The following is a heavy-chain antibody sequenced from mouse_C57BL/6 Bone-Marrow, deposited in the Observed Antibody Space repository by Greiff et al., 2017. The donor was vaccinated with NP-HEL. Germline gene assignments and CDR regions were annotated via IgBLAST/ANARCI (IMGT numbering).Heavy chain of an antibody. V-gene: IGHV5-9-1*02. Sequence: EVKLMESGEGLVKPGGSLKLSCAASGFTFSSYAMSWVRQTPEKRLEWVAYISSGGDYIYYADTVKGRFTISRDNARNTLYLQMSSLKSEDTAMYYCTRDNWYFDVWGIGTTVTVSS. CDR3: TRDNWYFDV. CDR2: ISSGGDYI. CDR1: GFTFSSYA. J-gene: IGHJ1*03.